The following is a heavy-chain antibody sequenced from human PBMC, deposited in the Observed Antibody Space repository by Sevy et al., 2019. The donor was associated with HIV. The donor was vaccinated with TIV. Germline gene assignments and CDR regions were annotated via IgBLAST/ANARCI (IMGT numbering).Heavy chain of an antibody. D-gene: IGHD1-26*01. V-gene: IGHV3-21*01. J-gene: IGHJ4*02. CDR2: ISSSSSYI. CDR3: ARAGRRVGATDGGFDY. Sequence: GGSLRLSCAASGFTFSSYSMNWVRQAPGKGLEWVSSISSSSSYIYYADSVKGRFTISRDNAKNSLYLQMNSLRAEDTAGYYCARAGRRVGATDGGFDYWGQGTLVTVSS. CDR1: GFTFSSYS.